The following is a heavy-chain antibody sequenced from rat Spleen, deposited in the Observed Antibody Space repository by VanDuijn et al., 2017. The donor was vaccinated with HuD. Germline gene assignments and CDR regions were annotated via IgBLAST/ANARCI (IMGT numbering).Heavy chain of an antibody. CDR2: MWSGGST. V-gene: IGHV2-32*01. CDR3: TREGLRVYD. Sequence: QVQLKESGPGLVQPSQTLSLTCSVSGFSLTSYHVHWVRQPPGQGLEWMGVMWSGGSTAYNSPLKSRLRISRDTSKSQVFIKMNSLQTEDSAIYYCTREGLRVYDWGQGVMVTVSS. D-gene: IGHD1-9*01. J-gene: IGHJ2*01. CDR1: GFSLTSYH.